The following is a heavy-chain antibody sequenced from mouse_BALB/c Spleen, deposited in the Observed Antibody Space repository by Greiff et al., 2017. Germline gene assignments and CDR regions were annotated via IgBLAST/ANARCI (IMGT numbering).Heavy chain of an antibody. CDR2: INSNGGST. D-gene: IGHD2-4*01. Sequence: EVQRVESGGGLVQPGGSLKLSCAASGFTFSSYGMSWVRQTPDKRLELVATINSNGGSTYYPDSVKGRFTISRDNAKNTLYLQMSSLKSEDTAMYYCARNQDYDYDAAWFAYWGQGTLVTVSA. J-gene: IGHJ3*01. V-gene: IGHV5-6-3*01. CDR1: GFTFSSYG. CDR3: ARNQDYDYDAAWFAY.